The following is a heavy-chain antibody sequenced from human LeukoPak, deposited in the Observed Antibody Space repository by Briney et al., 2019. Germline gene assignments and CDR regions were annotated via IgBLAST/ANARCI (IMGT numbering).Heavy chain of an antibody. Sequence: GASVKVSCKASGYTFTTYNINWVRQAPGQRLEWMGWINAGNGNTKYSQEFQGRVTITRDTSASTAYMELSSLRSEDMAVYYCARDLGSGWLSWFDPWGQGTLVTVSS. CDR2: INAGNGNT. J-gene: IGHJ5*02. D-gene: IGHD6-19*01. CDR1: GYTFTTYN. CDR3: ARDLGSGWLSWFDP. V-gene: IGHV1-3*03.